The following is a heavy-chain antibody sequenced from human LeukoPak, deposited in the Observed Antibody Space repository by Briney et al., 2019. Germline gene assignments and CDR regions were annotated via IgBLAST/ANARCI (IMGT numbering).Heavy chain of an antibody. CDR3: ARDRLRWPKIDY. V-gene: IGHV4-39*07. J-gene: IGHJ4*02. Sequence: SETLSLTCTVSGGSLSSSDYYWGWLRQPPGTGLEWLGSIYYSVTTYYNPSLKSRVTISVDTSKNQFSLKLNSVTAADTAVYYCARDRLRWPKIDYWGQGTLVTVSS. CDR1: GGSLSSSDYY. CDR2: IYYSVTT. D-gene: IGHD4-23*01.